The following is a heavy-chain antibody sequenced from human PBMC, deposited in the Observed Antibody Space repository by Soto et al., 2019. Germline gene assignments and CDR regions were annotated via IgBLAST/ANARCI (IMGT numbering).Heavy chain of an antibody. CDR2: ISAYNGNT. D-gene: IGHD2-15*01. CDR1: GYTFTSYG. Sequence: GASVKVSCKASGYTFTSYGISWVRQAPGQGLEWMGWISAYNGNTNYAQKLQGRVTMTTDTSTSTAYMELRSLRSDDTAVYYCAREGCSGGSCFYPLYYYYGMDVWGRGTTVTVSS. V-gene: IGHV1-18*01. CDR3: AREGCSGGSCFYPLYYYYGMDV. J-gene: IGHJ6*02.